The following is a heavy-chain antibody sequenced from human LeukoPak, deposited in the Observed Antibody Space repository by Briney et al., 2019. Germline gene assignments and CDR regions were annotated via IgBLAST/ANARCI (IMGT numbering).Heavy chain of an antibody. CDR1: GGSFSGYY. CDR2: INHSGST. J-gene: IGHJ4*02. D-gene: IGHD3-22*01. Sequence: SETLSLTCAVYGGSFSGYYWSRIRQPPGKGLEWIGEINHSGSTNYNPSLKSRVTISVDTSKNQFSLKLSSVTAADTAVYYCARGHYYDSSGYYYGYYFDYWGQGTLVTVSS. CDR3: ARGHYYDSSGYYYGYYFDY. V-gene: IGHV4-34*01.